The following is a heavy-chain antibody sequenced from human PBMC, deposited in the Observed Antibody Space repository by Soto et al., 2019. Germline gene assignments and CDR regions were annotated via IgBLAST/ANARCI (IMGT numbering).Heavy chain of an antibody. CDR2: IKSKAVGGTT. D-gene: IGHD2-21*02. V-gene: IGHV3-15*07. J-gene: IGHJ4*02. Sequence: EVQLVESGGGLVKPGGSLRLSCGGFGFIFTDAWMNWVRQAPGKGLEWVGHIKSKAVGGTTDYAAPVKGRFTISRDDSKNTLYLQMNNLKTEDTAVYYCTWDTSGYFYPRHWGQGTLVTLSS. CDR3: TWDTSGYFYPRH. CDR1: GFIFTDAW.